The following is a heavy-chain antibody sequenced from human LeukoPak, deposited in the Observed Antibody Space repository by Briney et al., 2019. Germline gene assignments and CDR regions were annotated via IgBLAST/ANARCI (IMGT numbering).Heavy chain of an antibody. V-gene: IGHV3-21*01. Sequence: GGSLRLSCAASGFTFNTYTMNWIRQAPGKGLEWVSSISSGSGYIYYADSVKGRFTISRDNAKNSLYLQMNSLRAEDTAVYYCARDESSSWFGYYMDVWGKGTTVTVSS. D-gene: IGHD6-13*01. J-gene: IGHJ6*03. CDR1: GFTFNTYT. CDR3: ARDESSSWFGYYMDV. CDR2: ISSGSGYI.